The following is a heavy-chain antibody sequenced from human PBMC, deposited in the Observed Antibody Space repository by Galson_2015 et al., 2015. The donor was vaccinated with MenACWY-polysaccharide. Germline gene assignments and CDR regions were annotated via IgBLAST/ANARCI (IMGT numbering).Heavy chain of an antibody. CDR3: ARQGYSGSFDY. J-gene: IGHJ4*02. CDR1: GFSLRTSGVG. CDR2: IYWDDDK. V-gene: IGHV2-5*02. D-gene: IGHD5-18*01. Sequence: PALVKPTQTLTLTCTFSGFSLRTSGVGVGWIRQPPGKALEWLALIYWDDDKRYSPSLKSSLTITKDTSKNQVVLTMTNMDPVDTATYYCARQGYSGSFDYWGQGTLVTVSS.